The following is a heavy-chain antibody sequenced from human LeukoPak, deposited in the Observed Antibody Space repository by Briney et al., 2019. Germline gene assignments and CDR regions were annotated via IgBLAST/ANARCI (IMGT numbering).Heavy chain of an antibody. CDR1: GFTFSTYV. CDR2: ISSNGDNI. Sequence: PGGSLRLSCSVSGFTFSTYVMHWVRQAPGKGLEYVSAISSNGDNIYYADSVKGRFTISRDNSKNTPYLQMSSLRADDTAVYYCVRGTGYWGQGTLVTVSS. V-gene: IGHV3-64D*06. CDR3: VRGTGY. J-gene: IGHJ4*02.